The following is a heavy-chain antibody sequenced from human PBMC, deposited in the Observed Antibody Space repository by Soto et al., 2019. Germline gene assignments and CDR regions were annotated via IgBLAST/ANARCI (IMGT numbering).Heavy chain of an antibody. J-gene: IGHJ6*03. D-gene: IGHD2-15*01. V-gene: IGHV4-34*01. CDR3: ARGYCSGGSCETAYYYYYMDV. Sequence: SETLSLTCAVYGGSFSGYYWSWIRQPPGKGLEWIGEINHSGSTNYNPSLKSRVTISVDTSKNQFSLKLSSVTAADTAVYYCARGYCSGGSCETAYYYYYMDVWGKGTTVTVSS. CDR2: INHSGST. CDR1: GGSFSGYY.